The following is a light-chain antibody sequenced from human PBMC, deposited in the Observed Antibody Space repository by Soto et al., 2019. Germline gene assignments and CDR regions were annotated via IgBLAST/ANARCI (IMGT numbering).Light chain of an antibody. Sequence: DIQMTQSASAVSASVGDRVTITCRASQGISSYLAWYQQKPGKAPKLLISDASRLESGVPSRFSGSGSGTEFTLTISSLQPDDFATYYCQQYNSSFGQGTKVDI. CDR2: DAS. CDR3: QQYNSS. V-gene: IGKV1-5*01. J-gene: IGKJ2*01. CDR1: QGISSY.